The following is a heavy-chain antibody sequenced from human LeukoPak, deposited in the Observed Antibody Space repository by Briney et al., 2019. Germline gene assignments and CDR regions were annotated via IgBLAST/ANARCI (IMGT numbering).Heavy chain of an antibody. CDR1: GFTFSSYA. J-gene: IGHJ6*03. CDR2: ISGSGGST. Sequence: GGSLRLSCAASGFTFSSYAMSWVRQAPGKGLEWVSAISGSGGSTYYADSVKGRFTISRDNSKNTLYLQMNSLRAEDTAVYYCARDGGTTTPPSYYYYYYMDVWGKGTTVTVSS. D-gene: IGHD1-1*01. CDR3: ARDGGTTTPPSYYYYYYMDV. V-gene: IGHV3-23*01.